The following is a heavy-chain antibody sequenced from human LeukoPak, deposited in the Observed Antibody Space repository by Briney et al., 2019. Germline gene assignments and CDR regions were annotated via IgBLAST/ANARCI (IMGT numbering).Heavy chain of an antibody. D-gene: IGHD2-21*01. CDR1: GFTFSSYG. CDR3: AKDIGDT. Sequence: GGSLRLSCAASGFTFSSYGMHWVRQAPGKGLEWVAVISYDGSNKYYADSVKGRFTISRDNSKNSLYLQMNSLRTEDTALYYCAKDIGDTWGQGTLVTVSS. J-gene: IGHJ5*02. V-gene: IGHV3-30*18. CDR2: ISYDGSNK.